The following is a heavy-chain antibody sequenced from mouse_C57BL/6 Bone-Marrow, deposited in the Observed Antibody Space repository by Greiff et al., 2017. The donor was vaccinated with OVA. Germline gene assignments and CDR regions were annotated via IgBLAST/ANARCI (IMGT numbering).Heavy chain of an antibody. CDR1: GFNIKDDY. D-gene: IGHD2-4*01. CDR3: TTGSTMITTAVYYAMDY. V-gene: IGHV14-4*01. CDR2: IDPENGDT. Sequence: DVQLVESGAELVRPGASVKLSCTASGFNIKDDYMHWVKQRPEQGLEWIGWIDPENGDTEYASKFQGKATITADTSSNTAYLQLSSLTSEDTAVYYCTTGSTMITTAVYYAMDYWGQGTSVTVSS. J-gene: IGHJ4*01.